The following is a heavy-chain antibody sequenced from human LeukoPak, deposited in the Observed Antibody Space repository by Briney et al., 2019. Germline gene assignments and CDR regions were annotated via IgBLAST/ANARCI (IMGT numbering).Heavy chain of an antibody. V-gene: IGHV4-38-2*02. D-gene: IGHD3-3*01. Sequence: SETLSLTCTVSGYSICSGYYWGWIRQPPGKGLEWIGSIYHSGSTYYNPSLESRVTLSLDTSKNQFSLNLTSVTAADTAVYYCARVVDYDFWSGHNNLDYWGQGTLVTVSS. CDR2: IYHSGST. CDR3: ARVVDYDFWSGHNNLDY. J-gene: IGHJ4*02. CDR1: GYSICSGYY.